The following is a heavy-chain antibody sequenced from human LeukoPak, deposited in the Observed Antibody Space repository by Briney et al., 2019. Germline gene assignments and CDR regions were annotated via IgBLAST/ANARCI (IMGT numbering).Heavy chain of an antibody. V-gene: IGHV1-69*04. D-gene: IGHD3-3*01. Sequence: SVKVSCKASGGTFSSYAISWVRQAPGRGLEWMGRIIPILGIANYAQKFQGRVTITADKSTSTAYMELSSLRSEDTAVYYCATYRRGTIFGVVMTSGIVYWGQGTLITVSS. J-gene: IGHJ4*02. CDR1: GGTFSSYA. CDR3: ATYRRGTIFGVVMTSGIVY. CDR2: IIPILGIA.